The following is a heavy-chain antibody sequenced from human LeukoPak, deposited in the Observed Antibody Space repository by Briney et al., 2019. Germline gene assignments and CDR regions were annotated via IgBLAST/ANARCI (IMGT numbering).Heavy chain of an antibody. V-gene: IGHV4-59*07. CDR3: ARGVPEYYDFWSGYYYYFDY. CDR2: IYYSGST. D-gene: IGHD3-3*01. J-gene: IGHJ4*02. CDR1: GGSISSYY. Sequence: LDTLSLTCTVSGGSISSYYWSWIRQPPGKGLEWIGYIYYSGSTNYNPSLKSRVTISVDTSKNQFSLKLTSVTAADTAVYYCARGVPEYYDFWSGYYYYFDYWGQGTLVTVSS.